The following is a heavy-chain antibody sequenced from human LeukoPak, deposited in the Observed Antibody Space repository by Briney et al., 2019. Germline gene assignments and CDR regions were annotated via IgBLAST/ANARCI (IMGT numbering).Heavy chain of an antibody. D-gene: IGHD5-18*01. Sequence: ASVKVSCKASGYTFTSYYMHWVRQAPGQGLEWMGIINPSGGSTSYAQKFQGRVTMTRDTSTSTVYMQLSSLRSEDTAVYYCARWNTAMAFDYWGQGTLVTVSS. CDR3: ARWNTAMAFDY. V-gene: IGHV1-46*01. J-gene: IGHJ4*02. CDR1: GYTFTSYY. CDR2: INPSGGST.